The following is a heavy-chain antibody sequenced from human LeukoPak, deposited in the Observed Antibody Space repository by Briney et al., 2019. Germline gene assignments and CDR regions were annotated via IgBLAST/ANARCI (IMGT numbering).Heavy chain of an antibody. CDR2: ISVYNGNT. J-gene: IGHJ1*01. CDR1: GYTFTSHG. D-gene: IGHD6-13*01. Sequence: ASVKVSCKASGYTFTSHGITWVRQAPGQGLEWMGWISVYNGNTNYAQKVQARVTMTTDTSTSTAYMELRSLTSDDTAVYYCARGWTGQQLVPQYFQHWGQGTLVTVSS. V-gene: IGHV1-18*01. CDR3: ARGWTGQQLVPQYFQH.